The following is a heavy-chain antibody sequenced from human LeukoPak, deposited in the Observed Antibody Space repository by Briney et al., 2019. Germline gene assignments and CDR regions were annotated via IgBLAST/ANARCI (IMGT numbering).Heavy chain of an antibody. CDR2: IIPIFGTA. J-gene: IGHJ4*02. D-gene: IGHD3-10*01. V-gene: IGHV1-69*06. Sequence: SVKVSCKASGGTFSSYAISWVRQAPGQGLEWMGGIIPIFGTANYAQKFQGRVTITADKSTSTAYMELSSLRSEDTAVYYCAMLRRGEQESVPVGIDYWGQGTLVTVSS. CDR3: AMLRRGEQESVPVGIDY. CDR1: GGTFSSYA.